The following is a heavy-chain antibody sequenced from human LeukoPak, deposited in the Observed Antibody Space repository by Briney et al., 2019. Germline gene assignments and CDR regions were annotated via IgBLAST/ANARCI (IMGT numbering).Heavy chain of an antibody. CDR3: ARGGEQWLVPGTYFDY. V-gene: IGHV4-34*01. J-gene: IGHJ4*02. CDR2: INHSGGT. CDR1: GGSFSGYD. Sequence: PSETLSLTCAVYGGSFSGYDWSWIRQPPGKGLEWIGEINHSGGTNYNPSLKSRVTISVDTSKNQFSLKLSSVTAADTAVYYCARGGEQWLVPGTYFDYWGQGTLVTVSS. D-gene: IGHD6-19*01.